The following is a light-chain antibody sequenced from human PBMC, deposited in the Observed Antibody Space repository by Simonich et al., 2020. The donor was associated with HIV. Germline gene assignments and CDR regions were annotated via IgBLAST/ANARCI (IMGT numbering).Light chain of an antibody. CDR3: QSYDSSLSGSV. V-gene: IGLV1-40*01. J-gene: IGLJ7*01. Sequence: QSVLTQPPSVSGAPGRRVTISCTGSSSNIGAGYIVHWYQQLPGTAPKLLIYGTSNRPSGVPDRFSGSKSGTSASLAITGLQAEDEADYYCQSYDSSLSGSVFGGGTQLTVL. CDR1: SSNIGAGYI. CDR2: GTS.